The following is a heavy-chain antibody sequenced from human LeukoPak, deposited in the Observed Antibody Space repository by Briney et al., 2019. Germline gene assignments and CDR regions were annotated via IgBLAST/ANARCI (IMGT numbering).Heavy chain of an antibody. Sequence: SVKVSCKVSGYTLTELSMHWVRQAPGQGLEWMGGIIPIFGTANYAQKFQGRVTITADESTSTAYMELSSLRSEDTALYYCARDSEPYSGSSDYWGQGTLVTVSS. CDR1: GYTLTELS. CDR3: ARDSEPYSGSSDY. CDR2: IIPIFGTA. J-gene: IGHJ4*02. V-gene: IGHV1-69*13. D-gene: IGHD1-26*01.